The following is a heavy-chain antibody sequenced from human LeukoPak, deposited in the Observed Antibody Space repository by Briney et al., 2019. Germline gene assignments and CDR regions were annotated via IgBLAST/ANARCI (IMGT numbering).Heavy chain of an antibody. CDR1: GFTFDDYA. D-gene: IGHD4-17*01. V-gene: IGHV3-9*01. Sequence: GGSLRLSCAASGFTFDDYAMHWVRQAPGKGLEWVSGISWNSGSIGYADSVKGRFTISRDNAKNSLYLQMNSLRAEDTALYYCSRSLTVTTGWFDPWGQGTLVTVSS. CDR2: ISWNSGSI. J-gene: IGHJ5*02. CDR3: SRSLTVTTGWFDP.